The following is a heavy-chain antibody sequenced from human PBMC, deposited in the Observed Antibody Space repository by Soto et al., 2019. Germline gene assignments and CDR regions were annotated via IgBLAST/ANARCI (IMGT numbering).Heavy chain of an antibody. Sequence: QVHLVQSGVEVKTPGASVKVSCQASGYTFFTYDISWVRQAPGQGLEWMGWISTYSGDTKYAQKFQGRVTMTTDSSTTTAYMELRSLRSDDTAVYYCERHHGPSNSENWFDLWGQGTLVTVSS. CDR1: GYTFFTYD. D-gene: IGHD1-7*01. CDR2: ISTYSGDT. CDR3: ERHHGPSNSENWFDL. V-gene: IGHV1-18*01. J-gene: IGHJ5*02.